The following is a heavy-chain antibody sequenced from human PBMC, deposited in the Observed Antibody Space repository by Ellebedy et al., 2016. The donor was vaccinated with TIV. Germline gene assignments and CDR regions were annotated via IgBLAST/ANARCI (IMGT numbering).Heavy chain of an antibody. CDR1: GFTFSSHA. J-gene: IGHJ4*02. V-gene: IGHV3-23*01. D-gene: IGHD6-13*01. CDR3: AKTSPYGTGWYGANDY. CDR2: ITLRGDT. Sequence: GGSLRLSXTASGFTFSSHAMSWVRQAPGKGLEWVSAITLRGDTHYAGSVRGRFTVSRDNSKNSLFLQMNSLRADDAAVYYCAKTSPYGTGWYGANDYWGQGTLVTVSS.